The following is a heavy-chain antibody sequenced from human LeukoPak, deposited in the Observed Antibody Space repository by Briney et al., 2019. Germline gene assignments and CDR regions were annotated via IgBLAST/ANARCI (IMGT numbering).Heavy chain of an antibody. V-gene: IGHV4-34*01. CDR2: INHSGST. Sequence: SETLSLTCAVYGGSFSGYYWSWIRQPPGKGLEWIGEINHSGSTNYNPSLKSRVTISVDTSKNQLSLKLSSVTAADTAVYYCASIAARLRAFDIWGQRTMVTASS. D-gene: IGHD6-6*01. CDR3: ASIAARLRAFDI. J-gene: IGHJ3*02. CDR1: GGSFSGYY.